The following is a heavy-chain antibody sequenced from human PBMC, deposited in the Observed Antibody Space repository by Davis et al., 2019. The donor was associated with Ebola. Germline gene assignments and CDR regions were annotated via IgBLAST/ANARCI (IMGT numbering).Heavy chain of an antibody. CDR2: IYYSGST. CDR1: GGSVSSGSYY. Sequence: SETPSLTCTVSGGSVSSGSYYWSWIRQPPGKGLEWIGYIYYSGSTNYNPSLKSRVTISVDTSKNQFSLKLSSVTAADTAVYYCAREPLEWLVYGMDVWGQGTTVTVSS. V-gene: IGHV4-61*01. J-gene: IGHJ6*02. D-gene: IGHD3-3*01. CDR3: AREPLEWLVYGMDV.